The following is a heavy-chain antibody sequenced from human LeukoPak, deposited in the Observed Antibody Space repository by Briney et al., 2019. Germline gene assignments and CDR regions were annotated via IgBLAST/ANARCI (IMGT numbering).Heavy chain of an antibody. CDR1: GFTFSSYW. J-gene: IGHJ4*02. D-gene: IGHD6-19*01. V-gene: IGHV3-7*01. CDR2: IKQDGSEK. Sequence: GGSLRLSCAAYGFTFSSYWMSWVRQAPGKGLEWVANIKQDGSEKYYVDSVKGRFTISRDNAKNSLYLQMNSLRAEDTAVYYCARGGHSSYFDYWGQGTLVTVSS. CDR3: ARGGHSSYFDY.